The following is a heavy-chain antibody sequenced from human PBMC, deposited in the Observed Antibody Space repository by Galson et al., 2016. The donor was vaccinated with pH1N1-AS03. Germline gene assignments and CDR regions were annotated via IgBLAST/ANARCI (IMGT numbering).Heavy chain of an antibody. Sequence: QSGAEVKKPGESLKISCKTSGSIFTSYWVAWVRHMPGKGLEWMGIIYPGDSDTRYSPSFQVQVTISADRSINTAYLQWSSLMASDTAIYYCARQVRDGYNDYFDYWGQGILVTVSS. CDR1: GSIFTSYW. CDR3: ARQVRDGYNDYFDY. CDR2: IYPGDSDT. J-gene: IGHJ4*02. V-gene: IGHV5-51*01. D-gene: IGHD5-24*01.